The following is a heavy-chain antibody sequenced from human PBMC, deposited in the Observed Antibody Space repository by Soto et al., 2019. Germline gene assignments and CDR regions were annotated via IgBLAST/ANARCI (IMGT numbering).Heavy chain of an antibody. Sequence: SETLSLTCAVSGYSISSGYYWGWIRQPPGKGLEWIGSIYHSGSTYYNPSLKSRVTISVDTSKNQFSLKLSSVTAADTAVYYCARDRSGYDSSDYWGQGTLVTVSS. CDR2: IYHSGST. V-gene: IGHV4-38-2*02. CDR3: ARDRSGYDSSDY. CDR1: GYSISSGYY. D-gene: IGHD5-12*01. J-gene: IGHJ4*02.